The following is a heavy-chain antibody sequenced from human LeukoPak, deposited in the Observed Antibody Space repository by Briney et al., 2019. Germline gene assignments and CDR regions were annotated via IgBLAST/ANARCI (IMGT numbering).Heavy chain of an antibody. D-gene: IGHD3-22*01. V-gene: IGHV3-23*01. CDR2: ISGSGGST. Sequence: PGGTLRLSCAASGFTFSSYGMSWVRQAPGKGLEWVSAISGSGGSTYYADSVKGRFTISRDNSKNTLYLQMNSLRAEDTAVYYCAKDSYYDSSAPDYWGQGTLVTVSS. CDR1: GFTFSSYG. J-gene: IGHJ4*02. CDR3: AKDSYYDSSAPDY.